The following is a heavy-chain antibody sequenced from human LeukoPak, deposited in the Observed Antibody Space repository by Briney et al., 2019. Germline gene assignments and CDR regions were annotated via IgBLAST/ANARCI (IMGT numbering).Heavy chain of an antibody. Sequence: SETLSLTCTVSGVSIGSSTYYWGWIRQSPGKGLEWIGVISYGGSTSYNPSLKNRVTMSVDTSNNQFSLRLKPVTAADTAIYYCARLALRLGELSLYRDFDYWGQGTLVTVSS. CDR3: ARLALRLGELSLYRDFDY. CDR1: GVSIGSSTYY. D-gene: IGHD3-16*01. J-gene: IGHJ4*02. V-gene: IGHV4-39*01. CDR2: ISYGGST.